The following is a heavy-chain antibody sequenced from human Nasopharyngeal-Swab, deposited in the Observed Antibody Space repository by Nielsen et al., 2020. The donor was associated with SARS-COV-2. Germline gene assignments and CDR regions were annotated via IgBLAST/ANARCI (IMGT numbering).Heavy chain of an antibody. CDR2: ISGSGGST. J-gene: IGHJ6*02. CDR1: GFTFSSYA. Sequence: GGSLRLSCAASGFTFSSYAMSWVRQAPGKGLEWVSAISGSGGSTYYADSVKGRFTISRDNSKNTLYLQMNSLRAEDTAVYYCAKGWLRRLVYYGMDVWGQGTTVTVSS. V-gene: IGHV3-23*01. CDR3: AKGWLRRLVYYGMDV. D-gene: IGHD5-12*01.